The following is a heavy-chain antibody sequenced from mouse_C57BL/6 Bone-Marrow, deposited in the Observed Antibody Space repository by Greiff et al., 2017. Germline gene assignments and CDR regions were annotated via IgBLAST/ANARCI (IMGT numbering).Heavy chain of an antibody. CDR1: GYTFTSYW. V-gene: IGHV1-50*01. J-gene: IGHJ3*01. D-gene: IGHD1-1*01. CDR2: IDPSDSYT. Sequence: QVQLQQSGAELVKPGASVKLSCKASGYTFTSYWMQWVKQRPGQGLEWIGEIDPSDSYTNYNQKFKGKATLTVDTSSSTAYMQLSSLTSEDSAVYYCARGYYGSSYSLFAYWGQGTLVTVSA. CDR3: ARGYYGSSYSLFAY.